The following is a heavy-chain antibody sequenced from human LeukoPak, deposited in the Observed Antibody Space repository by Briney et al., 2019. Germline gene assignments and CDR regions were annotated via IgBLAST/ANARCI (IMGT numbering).Heavy chain of an antibody. J-gene: IGHJ4*02. CDR2: IGPSSSYI. V-gene: IGHV3-21*01. Sequence: GGSLRLSCAASGFTFSSYNMNWVRQAPGKGLEWVSSIGPSSSYIYYADSMKGRFTVSRDNAKNSLYLQMNSLRAEDTAVYYCARGSSQLDYWGQGTLVTVSS. CDR1: GFTFSSYN. CDR3: ARGSSQLDY.